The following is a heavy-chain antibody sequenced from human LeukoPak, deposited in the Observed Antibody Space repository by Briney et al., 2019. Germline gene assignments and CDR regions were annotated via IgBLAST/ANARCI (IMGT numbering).Heavy chain of an antibody. CDR1: SGSISSYY. J-gene: IGHJ4*02. D-gene: IGHD6-6*01. CDR3: ARGALAARRGVYFDY. Sequence: PSEALSLTCTVSSGSISSYYWSWIRQPPGKGLEWIAYIYYSGSTNYNPSLKSRVTISVDTSKNQFSLKLSSVTPADTAVYYCARGALAARRGVYFDYWGQGTLVTVSS. V-gene: IGHV4-59*01. CDR2: IYYSGST.